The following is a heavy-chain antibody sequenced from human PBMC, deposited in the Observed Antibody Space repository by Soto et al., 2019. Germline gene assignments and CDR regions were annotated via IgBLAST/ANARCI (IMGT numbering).Heavy chain of an antibody. CDR3: ARRYGSALDY. J-gene: IGHJ4*02. D-gene: IGHD3-10*01. CDR1: GSTFSTYG. V-gene: IGHV3-33*01. CDR2: IWYDGSYK. Sequence: QVQLVESGGGVVQPGRSLRLSCAASGSTFSTYGMHWVRQAPGKGLEWVAIIWYDGSYKYYADSVKGRFTISRDNSKNTLYLQMNSLRAEDTAVYYCARRYGSALDYWGQGSLVTVSS.